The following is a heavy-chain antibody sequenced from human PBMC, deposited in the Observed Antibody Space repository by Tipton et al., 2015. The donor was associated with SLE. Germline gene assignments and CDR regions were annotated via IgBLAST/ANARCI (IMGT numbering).Heavy chain of an antibody. D-gene: IGHD4-17*01. CDR1: GFDFRTYA. CDR3: AKARSTVTPYDAFDV. Sequence: SLRLSCAASGFDFRTYAMTWVRQAPGKGLEWVSEISGSGGSTNYADSVKGRFTISRDNSKNTLFLEMNSLRAEDTAVYYCAKARSTVTPYDAFDVWGQGTMVTVSS. J-gene: IGHJ3*01. V-gene: IGHV3-23*01. CDR2: ISGSGGST.